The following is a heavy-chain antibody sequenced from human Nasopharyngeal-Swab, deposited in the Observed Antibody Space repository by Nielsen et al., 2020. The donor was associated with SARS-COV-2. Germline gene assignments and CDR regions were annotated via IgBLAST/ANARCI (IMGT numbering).Heavy chain of an antibody. D-gene: IGHD2-15*01. V-gene: IGHV1-18*01. CDR3: ARESPDIVVVVAARGYYYGMDV. Sequence: WVRQAPGQGLEWMGWISAYNGNTNYAQKLQGRVTMTTDTSTSTAYMELRSLRSADTAVYYCARESPDIVVVVAARGYYYGMDVWGQGTTVTVSS. CDR2: ISAYNGNT. J-gene: IGHJ6*02.